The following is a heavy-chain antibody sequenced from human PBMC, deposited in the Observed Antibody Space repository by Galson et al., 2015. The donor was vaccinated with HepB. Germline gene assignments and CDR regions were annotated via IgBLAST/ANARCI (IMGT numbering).Heavy chain of an antibody. CDR2: INAGKGNT. J-gene: IGHJ3*02. V-gene: IGHV1-3*01. Sequence: SVKVSCKASGYTFTSYALHWVRQAPGQRLEWMGWINAGKGNTKYSQKFQGRVTITRDTSASTAYMELSSLRSEDTAVYYCAREGYSENYYAFVSWGQGTMVAVSS. CDR1: GYTFTSYA. CDR3: AREGYSENYYAFVS. D-gene: IGHD5-12*01.